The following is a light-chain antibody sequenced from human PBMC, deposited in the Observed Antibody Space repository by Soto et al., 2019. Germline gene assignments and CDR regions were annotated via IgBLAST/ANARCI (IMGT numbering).Light chain of an antibody. CDR2: AAS. J-gene: IGKJ1*01. Sequence: DIQMTQSPSSLSASVGDRVTITRRASQSISTDLHWYQQKPGRAPNLLIYAASSLQTGVPSRFSGSGSGTDFTLTISSLQPDDFATYYCQQYSDSSGAFGQGTKVDIK. CDR1: QSISTD. CDR3: QQYSDSSGA. V-gene: IGKV1-39*01.